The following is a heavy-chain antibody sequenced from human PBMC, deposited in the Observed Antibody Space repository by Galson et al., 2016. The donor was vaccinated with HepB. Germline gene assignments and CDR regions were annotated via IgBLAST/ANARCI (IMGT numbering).Heavy chain of an antibody. V-gene: IGHV3-13*01. CDR2: IGTADDT. J-gene: IGHJ3*01. CDR3: ARVGIRDAFDV. Sequence: SLRLSCAASGFIFSTCDMHWVRQVTGKGLEWVSGIGTADDTYYPDSVKGRFIISRENAKNSLYLQMNSLRAGDTAVYYCARVGIRDAFDVWGRGTMVTVSS. D-gene: IGHD7-27*01. CDR1: GFIFSTCD.